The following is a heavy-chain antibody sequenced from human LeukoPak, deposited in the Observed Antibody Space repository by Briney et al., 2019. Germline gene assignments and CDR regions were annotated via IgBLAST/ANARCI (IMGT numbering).Heavy chain of an antibody. J-gene: IGHJ4*02. CDR1: GFTSSDYW. D-gene: IGHD1-26*01. Sequence: TGGSLRLSCAASGFTSSDYWMTWVRQAPGKGLEWVANVKQDSSQKYYMDSVKGRFTISRDNAKTSLYLQLNSLRAEDTAMYYCVRDTGGSGSYPDYWGQGTLVTVSS. CDR3: VRDTGGSGSYPDY. V-gene: IGHV3-7*01. CDR2: VKQDSSQK.